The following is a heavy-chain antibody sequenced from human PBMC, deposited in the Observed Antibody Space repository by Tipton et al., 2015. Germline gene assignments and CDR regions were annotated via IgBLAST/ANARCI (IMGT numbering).Heavy chain of an antibody. J-gene: IGHJ6*02. V-gene: IGHV3-48*02. Sequence: GSLRLSCAASGFTFSSYSMNWVRQAPGKGLEWVSYISSGSSTIYYADSVKGRFTISRDNGKNSLFLQMNSLRDEDTAVYYCARDSCSSSSCYKIDYYYGMDVWGQGTTVTVSS. D-gene: IGHD2-2*02. CDR3: ARDSCSSSSCYKIDYYYGMDV. CDR2: ISSGSSTI. CDR1: GFTFSSYS.